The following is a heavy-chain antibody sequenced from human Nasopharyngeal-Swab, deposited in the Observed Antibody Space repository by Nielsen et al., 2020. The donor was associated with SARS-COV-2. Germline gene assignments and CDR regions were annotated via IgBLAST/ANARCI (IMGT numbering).Heavy chain of an antibody. CDR3: VSAGSIEY. Sequence: GGSLRLSCVASGFTYKYGMNWVRQAPGKGLEWVSVIWYDGSKKFYAEFVKGRFSISRDESKNTVYLQMSSLRVEDTAVYYCVSAGSIEYWGPGTLVTVSS. D-gene: IGHD3-10*01. CDR2: IWYDGSKK. J-gene: IGHJ4*02. V-gene: IGHV3-33*01. CDR1: GFTYKYG.